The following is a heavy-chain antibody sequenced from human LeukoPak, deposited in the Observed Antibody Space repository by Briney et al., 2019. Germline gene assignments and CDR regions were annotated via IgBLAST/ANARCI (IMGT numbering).Heavy chain of an antibody. V-gene: IGHV3-7*01. D-gene: IGHD2-15*01. CDR1: GFTFSGFW. Sequence: PGGSLRLSCTASGFTFSGFWMSWVRQAPGKGLEWVADINQDATENYYVDSVKGRFTISRDNAKNSLFLQMYNLRAEDTAVYYCARAGVTVDATTWGWGQGTLVTVSS. CDR3: ARAGVTVDATTWG. CDR2: INQDATEN. J-gene: IGHJ4*02.